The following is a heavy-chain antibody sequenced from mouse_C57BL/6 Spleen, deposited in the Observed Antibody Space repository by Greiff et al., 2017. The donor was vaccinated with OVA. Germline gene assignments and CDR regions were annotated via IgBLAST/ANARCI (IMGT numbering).Heavy chain of an antibody. CDR2: IHPNSGST. D-gene: IGHD1-1*01. CDR1: GYTFTSYW. J-gene: IGHJ1*03. CDR3: ARDGSSYWYFDV. V-gene: IGHV1-64*01. Sequence: QVQLQQPGAELVKPGASVKLSCKASGYTFTSYWMHWVKQRPGQGLEWIGMIHPNSGSTNYNEKFKSKATLTVDKSPSTAYMQLSSLTSEDSAVYYCARDGSSYWYFDVWGTGTTVTVSS.